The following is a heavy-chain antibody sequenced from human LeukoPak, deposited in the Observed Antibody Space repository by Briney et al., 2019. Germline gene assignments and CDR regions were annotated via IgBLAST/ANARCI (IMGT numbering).Heavy chain of an antibody. CDR3: ARNWVYYDFWSAPDDAFDI. V-gene: IGHV3-21*01. Sequence: GGSLRLSCAASGFTFSSYSMNWVRQAPGEGLEWVSSISRSSSSIYYAASVKRRFTLYRDNAKISLYLQMTSLRAEDTAVYYCARNWVYYDFWSAPDDAFDIWGEGTMVTVSS. J-gene: IGHJ3*02. D-gene: IGHD3-3*01. CDR2: ISRSSSSI. CDR1: GFTFSSYS.